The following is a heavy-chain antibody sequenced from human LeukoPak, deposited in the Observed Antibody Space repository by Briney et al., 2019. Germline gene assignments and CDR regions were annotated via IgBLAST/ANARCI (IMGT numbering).Heavy chain of an antibody. V-gene: IGHV1-3*01. Sequence: ASVKVSCKASGYTFTSYAMHWVRQAPGQRLEWMGWINAGNGNTKYSQKFQGRVTITRDTSASTAYMELSSLRSEDTAVYYCARDMERGIVVVPAAIWGQGTLVTVSS. CDR1: GYTFTSYA. CDR3: ARDMERGIVVVPAAI. D-gene: IGHD2-2*01. J-gene: IGHJ4*02. CDR2: INAGNGNT.